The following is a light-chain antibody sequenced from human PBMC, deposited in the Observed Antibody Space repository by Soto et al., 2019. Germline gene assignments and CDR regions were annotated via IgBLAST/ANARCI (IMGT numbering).Light chain of an antibody. CDR1: QSISSW. CDR3: QQYNPRWT. CDR2: DAS. J-gene: IGKJ1*01. Sequence: DIQMTQSPSTLSASVGDRVTITCRASQSISSWLAWYQQKPGKAPKVLIYDASSLESGVPSRVSGSVSGTEFTLTISSLQRDDVATYYCQQYNPRWTFGQGTKVEIK. V-gene: IGKV1-5*01.